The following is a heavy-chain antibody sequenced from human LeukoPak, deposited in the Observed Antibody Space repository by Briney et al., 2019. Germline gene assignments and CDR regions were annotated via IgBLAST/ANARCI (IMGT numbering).Heavy chain of an antibody. Sequence: ASVKVSCKASGGTFSSYAIRWVRQAPGQGLECMGGIIPIFGTANYAQKFQGRVTITADESTSTAYMELSSLRSEDTAVYYCATSTIFGVVSLLYYFDYWGQGTLVTVSS. CDR2: IIPIFGTA. D-gene: IGHD3-3*01. CDR3: ATSTIFGVVSLLYYFDY. CDR1: GGTFSSYA. J-gene: IGHJ4*02. V-gene: IGHV1-69*13.